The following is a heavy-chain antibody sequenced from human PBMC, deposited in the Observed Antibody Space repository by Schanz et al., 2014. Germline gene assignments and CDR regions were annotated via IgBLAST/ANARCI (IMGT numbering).Heavy chain of an antibody. CDR3: ARENRLPVVVAAHRNYYHAMDV. D-gene: IGHD2-15*01. CDR1: GYTFTDYY. J-gene: IGHJ6*02. Sequence: QVQLVQSGAEVKKLGASVKVSCKASGYTFTDYYMHWVRQAPGQGLEWMGRINPNSGGTNYAQKFQGRVTMTRDTSISTAYMELNRLRSDDTAVYYCARENRLPVVVAAHRNYYHAMDVWGQGTTVVVSS. CDR2: INPNSGGT. V-gene: IGHV1-2*06.